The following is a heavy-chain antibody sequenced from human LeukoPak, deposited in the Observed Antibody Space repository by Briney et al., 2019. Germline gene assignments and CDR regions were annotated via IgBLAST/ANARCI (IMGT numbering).Heavy chain of an antibody. D-gene: IGHD3-22*01. CDR2: ISAYNGNT. CDR3: ARDQDYDTNNYSYYGGTDY. Sequence: ASVTVSCKASGYNFINYGITWVRQAPGQGLEWMGWISAYNGNTNYAQKFQGRVTMTTDTSTSTAYMELRSLRSDDTAVYYCARDQDYDTNNYSYYGGTDYWGQGTLVTVSS. J-gene: IGHJ4*02. V-gene: IGHV1-18*01. CDR1: GYNFINYG.